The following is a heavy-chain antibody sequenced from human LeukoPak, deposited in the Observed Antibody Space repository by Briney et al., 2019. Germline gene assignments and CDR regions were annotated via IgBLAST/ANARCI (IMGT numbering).Heavy chain of an antibody. J-gene: IGHJ3*02. CDR1: GFTFSSYW. V-gene: IGHV3-74*01. Sequence: GGSLRLSCAASGFTFSSYWMHWVRQAPGKGLVWVSCLNSDWSSTRYADSVRGRFTISRDNAKNTLYLQMNSLRAEDTAVYYCATGNYHAFDIWGQGTMVTVSS. CDR3: ATGNYHAFDI. D-gene: IGHD1-7*01. CDR2: LNSDWSST.